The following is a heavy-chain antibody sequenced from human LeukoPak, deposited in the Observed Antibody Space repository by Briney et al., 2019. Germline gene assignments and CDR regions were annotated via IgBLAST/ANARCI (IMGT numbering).Heavy chain of an antibody. CDR2: IYYSGST. J-gene: IGHJ4*02. V-gene: IGHV4-61*01. CDR1: GGSVSSGSYY. CDR3: ASSYGGYYFDY. D-gene: IGHD4-23*01. Sequence: SETLSLTCTVSGGSVSSGSYYWSWIRQPPGKGLEWIGYIYYSGSTNYNPSLKSRVTISVDTSKNQFSLKLSSVTAADTAVYYCASSYGGYYFDYWGQGPLVPVSS.